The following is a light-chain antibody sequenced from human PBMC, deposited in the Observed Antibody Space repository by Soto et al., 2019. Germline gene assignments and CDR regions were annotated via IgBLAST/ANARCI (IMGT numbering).Light chain of an antibody. J-gene: IGKJ2*01. CDR3: QQYNNWPPYT. Sequence: EIVMTQSPAALSVSPGERATLSCRASQSVSSNLAWYQQKPGQAPRLLIYGASTRATGFPARFSGSGSGTEFTLTISSLQSEDFAVYYCQQYNNWPPYTFGQGTKLELK. CDR1: QSVSSN. CDR2: GAS. V-gene: IGKV3-15*01.